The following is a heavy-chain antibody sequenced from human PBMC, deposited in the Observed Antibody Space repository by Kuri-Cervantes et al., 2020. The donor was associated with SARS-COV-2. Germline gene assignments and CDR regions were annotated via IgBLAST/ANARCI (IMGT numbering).Heavy chain of an antibody. J-gene: IGHJ4*02. V-gene: IGHV3-48*02. CDR2: ISSSSSTI. Sequence: GESLNISCAASGFTFSSYGMNWVRQAPGKGLEWVSYISSSSSTIYYADSVKGRFTISRDNAKNSLYLQMNSLRDEDTAVYYCARDGVKDDYGFSSYWGQGTLVTVSS. D-gene: IGHD4-17*01. CDR3: ARDGVKDDYGFSSY. CDR1: GFTFSSYG.